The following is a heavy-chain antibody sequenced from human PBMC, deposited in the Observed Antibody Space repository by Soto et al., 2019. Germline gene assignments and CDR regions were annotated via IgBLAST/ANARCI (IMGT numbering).Heavy chain of an antibody. CDR2: IYPGDSDT. Sequence: PGESLKISCKGSGYSFTSYWIGWVRQMPGKGLEWMGIIYPGDSDTRYSPSFQGQVTISADKSISTAYLQWSSLKASDTAMYYCAREFLRRCSTRNIDYCGQGTLVNVSS. CDR3: AREFLRRCSTRNIDY. V-gene: IGHV5-51*01. CDR1: GYSFTSYW. D-gene: IGHD2-15*01. J-gene: IGHJ4*02.